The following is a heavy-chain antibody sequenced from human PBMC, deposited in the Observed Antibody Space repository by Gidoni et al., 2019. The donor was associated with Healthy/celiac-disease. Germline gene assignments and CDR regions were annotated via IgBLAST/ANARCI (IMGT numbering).Heavy chain of an antibody. J-gene: IGHJ6*02. CDR1: GVTFSSCG. Sequence: QVQLVESGGGVVQPGRSRRRYCAASGVTFSSCGMHWLRHAPGKGLELLAVISYDGSNKYYADSVKCRFTISRDNSKNTLYLQMNSLRAEDTAVYYCAKEHQVAGRGHYYYGMDVWGQGTTVTVSS. CDR2: ISYDGSNK. V-gene: IGHV3-30*18. CDR3: AKEHQVAGRGHYYYGMDV. D-gene: IGHD6-19*01.